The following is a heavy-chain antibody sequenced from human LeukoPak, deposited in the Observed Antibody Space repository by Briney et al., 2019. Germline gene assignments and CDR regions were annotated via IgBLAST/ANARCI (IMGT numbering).Heavy chain of an antibody. V-gene: IGHV3-23*01. D-gene: IGHD2-2*01. J-gene: IGHJ6*03. CDR3: AKVRTKQRSYYYYYMDV. CDR2: ISGSGGST. Sequence: GGSLRLSCAASGFTFSSYAMSWVRQAPGKGLEWVSAISGSGGSTYYADSVKGRFTISRDNSKNTLYLQMNSLRAEDTAVCYCAKVRTKQRSYYYYYMDVWGKGTTVTVSS. CDR1: GFTFSSYA.